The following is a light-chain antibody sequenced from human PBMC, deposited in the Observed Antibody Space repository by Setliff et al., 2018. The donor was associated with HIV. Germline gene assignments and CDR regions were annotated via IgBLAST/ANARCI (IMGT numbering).Light chain of an antibody. V-gene: IGLV1-40*01. CDR1: SSNIGAPYD. CDR3: QSYDRSLSAWV. CDR2: DSD. Sequence: QSALTQPPSVSGAPGQRVTISCTGSSSNIGAPYDVHWYQQLPGTAPKLLIYDSDNRPSGVPDRFSGSKSGTSASLAITGLQAEDEADYYCQSYDRSLSAWVFGGGTKGTVL. J-gene: IGLJ3*02.